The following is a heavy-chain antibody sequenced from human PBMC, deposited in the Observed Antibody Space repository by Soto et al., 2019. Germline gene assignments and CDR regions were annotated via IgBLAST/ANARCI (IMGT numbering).Heavy chain of an antibody. CDR2: IIPIFGTA. V-gene: IGHV1-69*13. CDR1: GGTFSSYA. J-gene: IGHJ4*02. Sequence: GASVKVSCKSSGGTFSSYAISWVRQAPGQGLEWMGGIIPIFGTANYAQKFQGRVTITADESTSTAYMELSSLRSEDTAVYYCAREGSARTFDYWGQGTLVTVSS. CDR3: AREGSARTFDY. D-gene: IGHD2-15*01.